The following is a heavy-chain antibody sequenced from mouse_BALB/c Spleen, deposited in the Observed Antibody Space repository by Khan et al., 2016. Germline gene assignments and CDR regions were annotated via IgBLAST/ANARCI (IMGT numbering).Heavy chain of an antibody. CDR1: GYSITSGYS. J-gene: IGHJ4*01. D-gene: IGHD2-1*01. CDR2: IHYSGST. Sequence: EVQLQESGPDLVKPSQSLSLTCTVTGYSITSGYSWHWIRQFPGNKLEWMGYIHYSGSTNYNPSLKSRTSITRDTSKNPFFLQFNSVTTENTATCYCARGNYYGNYGYAMDYWGQGTSVTVSS. CDR3: ARGNYYGNYGYAMDY. V-gene: IGHV3-1*02.